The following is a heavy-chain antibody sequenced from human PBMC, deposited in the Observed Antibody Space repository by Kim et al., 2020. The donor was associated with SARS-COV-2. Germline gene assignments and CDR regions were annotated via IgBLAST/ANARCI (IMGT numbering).Heavy chain of an antibody. J-gene: IGHJ6*03. Sequence: GGSLRLSCAASGFTFSSYTMNWVRQAPGKGLEWVSSISSSGSYTYYADSVKGRFTISRDNAKNTLYLQMNSLRAEDTAVYYCAKDGQCLDWLSPCYHYDYIDVWGKGTTVAVSS. CDR1: GFTFSSYT. CDR3: AKDGQCLDWLSPCYHYDYIDV. CDR2: ISSSGSYT. V-gene: IGHV3-21*01. D-gene: IGHD3-3*01.